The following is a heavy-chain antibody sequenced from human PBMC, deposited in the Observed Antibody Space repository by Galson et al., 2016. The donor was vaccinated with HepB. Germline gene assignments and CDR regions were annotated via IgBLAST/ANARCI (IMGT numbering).Heavy chain of an antibody. D-gene: IGHD3-10*01. J-gene: IGHJ4*02. CDR1: GYSFTSHS. V-gene: IGHV1-18*01. CDR2: ITTYSGDA. Sequence: SVKVSCKASGYSFTSHSISWVRQAPGQGLEWMGYITTYSGDAYYATHLQGRVTMTTDTSTRTAYMGLRSLRSDDTAVYYCAGDRDNYGSGSDYWGQGTLVTVSS. CDR3: AGDRDNYGSGSDY.